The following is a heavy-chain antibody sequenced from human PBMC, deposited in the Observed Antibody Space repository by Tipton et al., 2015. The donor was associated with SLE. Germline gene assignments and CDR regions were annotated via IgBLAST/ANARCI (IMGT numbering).Heavy chain of an antibody. CDR1: DYSITRSYY. J-gene: IGHJ6*03. V-gene: IGHV4-38-2*02. CDR3: ARDRGIPVGHYMDV. Sequence: TLSLTCTVSDYSITRSYYWGWVRQSPGKGLEWIGSIYYSGNTYYNPSVKSRVTISIDMSKNQFSLSLTSVTAADTAVYYCARDRGIPVGHYMDVWGKGTTVTVSS. D-gene: IGHD2-2*01. CDR2: IYYSGNT.